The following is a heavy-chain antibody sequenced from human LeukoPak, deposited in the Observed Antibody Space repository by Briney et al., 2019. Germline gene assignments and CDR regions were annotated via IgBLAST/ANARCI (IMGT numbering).Heavy chain of an antibody. Sequence: GGSLRLSCAASGFTLSSYWMSWVRQAPGKGLEWVANIKEDGGEKYYVDSVKGRFTVSRDNAKNSLYLQMNSLRAEDTAVYYCARADSTDYYDSSGYSVVYYFDYWGQGTLVTVSS. CDR1: GFTLSSYW. CDR2: IKEDGGEK. J-gene: IGHJ4*02. V-gene: IGHV3-7*04. D-gene: IGHD3-22*01. CDR3: ARADSTDYYDSSGYSVVYYFDY.